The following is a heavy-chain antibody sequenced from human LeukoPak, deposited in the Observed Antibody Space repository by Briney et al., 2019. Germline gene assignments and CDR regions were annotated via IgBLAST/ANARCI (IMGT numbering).Heavy chain of an antibody. D-gene: IGHD6-13*01. CDR3: ARDTGSSWFSWCSRGRRFDY. CDR2: ISSSSSYI. CDR1: GFTFSSYS. Sequence: GGSLRLSCAASGFTFSSYSMNWVRQAPGKGLEWVSSISSSSSYIYYAGSVKGRFTISRDNAKNSLYLQMNSLAAEDTAVYYCARDTGSSWFSWCSRGRRFDYWGQGTLVTVSS. J-gene: IGHJ4*02. V-gene: IGHV3-21*01.